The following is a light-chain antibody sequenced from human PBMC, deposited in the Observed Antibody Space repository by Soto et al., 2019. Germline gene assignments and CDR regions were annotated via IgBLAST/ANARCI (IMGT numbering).Light chain of an antibody. J-gene: IGLJ7*01. CDR1: SSDLGSYDY. CDR2: DVT. CDR3: ISYTNSKHFVL. V-gene: IGLV2-14*03. Sequence: QSVLTQPASVSGSPGQSITISCAGTSSDLGSYDYVSWYQQHPGKAPKLMMYDVTIRPSGVSNRFSGSKSGNTASLTISGLQAEDEADYYCISYTNSKHFVLFGVGTQLTVL.